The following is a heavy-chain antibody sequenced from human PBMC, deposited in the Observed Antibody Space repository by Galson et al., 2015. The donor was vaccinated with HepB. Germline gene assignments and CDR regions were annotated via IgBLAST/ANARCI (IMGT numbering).Heavy chain of an antibody. V-gene: IGHV2-70*11. D-gene: IGHD1-26*01. CDR3: ARTRVGATSNLFDY. CDR2: IDWDDDK. CDR1: GFSLSTSGVC. Sequence: PALVKPTQTLTLTCTFSGFSLSTSGVCATWIRQPPGKALECLARIDWDDDKYYSTSLKTRLTISKDTSKNQVVLTMTNMDPVDTATYYCARTRVGATSNLFDYWGQGTLVTVSS. J-gene: IGHJ4*02.